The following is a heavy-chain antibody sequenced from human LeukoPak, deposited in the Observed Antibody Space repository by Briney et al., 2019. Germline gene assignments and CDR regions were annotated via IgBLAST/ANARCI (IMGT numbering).Heavy chain of an antibody. CDR2: IIPTLGIA. D-gene: IGHD2-21*01. CDR1: GGTFSNAA. J-gene: IGHJ4*02. CDR3: ARYCHYSASPSDY. V-gene: IGHV1-69*04. Sequence: SVKVSCKASGGTFSNAAISWVRQAPGQGLDWMGRIIPTLGIAKYAQKFQGRVTITADSSTSTAYMELRSLRSEDTAVYYCARYCHYSASPSDYWGQGTLVTVSS.